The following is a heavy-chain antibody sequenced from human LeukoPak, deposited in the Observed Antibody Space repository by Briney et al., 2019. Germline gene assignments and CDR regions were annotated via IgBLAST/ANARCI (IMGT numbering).Heavy chain of an antibody. V-gene: IGHV3-23*01. J-gene: IGHJ4*02. CDR1: GFSFTSYA. CDR2: ISGGGGSA. D-gene: IGHD6-13*01. CDR3: ATDRSLSSNWYGRVDY. Sequence: TGGSLRLSCAASGFSFTSYAMSLVRQAPGKGLECVSAISGGGGSAYYADSVKGRFTISRDNSKNTLSLQMNSLRAEDTAVYYCATDRSLSSNWYGRVDYWGQGTLVSVSS.